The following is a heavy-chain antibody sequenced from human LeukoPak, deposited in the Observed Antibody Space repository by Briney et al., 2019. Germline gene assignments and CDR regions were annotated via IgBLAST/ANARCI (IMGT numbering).Heavy chain of an antibody. CDR1: VFTLSRGL. CDR3: SNWVFTAGGRRPDF. D-gene: IGHD3-16*01. V-gene: IGHV3-7*02. J-gene: IGHJ4*02. Sequence: EESVTLSCVASVFTLSRGLMSWLCQPPPKGLEWVANMDTPRRKMYITDSLLSGLTISTENATNTLFLLKNNLIPDDNATYYCSNWVFTAGGRRPDFWGRGTLVCLST. CDR2: MDTPRRKM.